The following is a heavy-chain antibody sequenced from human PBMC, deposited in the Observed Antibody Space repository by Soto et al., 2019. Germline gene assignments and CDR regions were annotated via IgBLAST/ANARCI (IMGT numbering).Heavy chain of an antibody. Sequence: PGGSLRLSCTASGFTFSNYAMSWVRQAPGKGLEWVSAISGSGGSTYYADSVKGRFTISRDNSKNTLYLQMNSLRAEDTAVYYCAEGPSCSSTSCYSKGPDYWGQGTLVTVSS. CDR1: GFTFSNYA. V-gene: IGHV3-23*01. J-gene: IGHJ4*02. CDR2: ISGSGGST. CDR3: AEGPSCSSTSCYSKGPDY. D-gene: IGHD2-2*01.